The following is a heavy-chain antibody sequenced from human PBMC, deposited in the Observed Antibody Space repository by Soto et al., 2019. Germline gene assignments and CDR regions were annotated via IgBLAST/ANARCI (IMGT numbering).Heavy chain of an antibody. Sequence: QVQLVQSGSEVKKPGASVKVSCKASGYTFTSYGISWVRQAPGQGLEWMGWISAYNGNTNYAQKLQGRVTMTTDTSTSTGYMEVRSLRSDDTAVYYCARDGLGVPGTGYGMDVWGQGTTVTVSS. J-gene: IGHJ6*02. CDR3: ARDGLGVPGTGYGMDV. CDR2: ISAYNGNT. CDR1: GYTFTSYG. D-gene: IGHD6-19*01. V-gene: IGHV1-18*01.